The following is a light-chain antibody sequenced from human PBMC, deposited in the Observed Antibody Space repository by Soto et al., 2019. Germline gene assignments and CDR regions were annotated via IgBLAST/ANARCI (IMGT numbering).Light chain of an antibody. CDR2: CTS. Sequence: ELVGTQSPGTLSISTGERVTLSCRASQSVHSRYLAWFQQIPGQAYRLLIYCTSHRATCIPYRFSGSGYGRAVTLTICRLESEDCALYYCQQYGSSPPWTFGQGKKVEIQ. CDR3: QQYGSSPPWT. J-gene: IGKJ1*01. CDR1: QSVHSRY. V-gene: IGKV3-20*01.